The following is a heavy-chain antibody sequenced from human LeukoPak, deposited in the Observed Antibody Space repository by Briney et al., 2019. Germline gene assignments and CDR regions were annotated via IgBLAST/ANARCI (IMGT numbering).Heavy chain of an antibody. CDR3: ARGSGELYDFWSGPNAD. Sequence: ASVKVSCKASGYTFTSYDINWVRQATGQGLEWMGWMNPNSGNTGYAQKFQGRVTMTRNTSISTAYMELSSLRSEDTAVYYCARGSGELYDFWSGPNADWGQGTLVTVSS. J-gene: IGHJ4*02. CDR2: MNPNSGNT. D-gene: IGHD3-3*01. CDR1: GYTFTSYD. V-gene: IGHV1-8*01.